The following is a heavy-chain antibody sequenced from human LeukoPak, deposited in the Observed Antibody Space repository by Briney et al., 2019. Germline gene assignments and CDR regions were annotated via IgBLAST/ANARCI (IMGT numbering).Heavy chain of an antibody. CDR2: FKSKTDGGTT. D-gene: IGHD2-15*01. CDR1: GFTFSNAW. V-gene: IGHV3-15*01. J-gene: IGHJ4*02. Sequence: PGGSLRLSCAAPGFTFSNAWMSWVRQAPGKGLEWVGRFKSKTDGGTTDYAAPVKGRFTISRDDSKNTLYLQMNSLKTEDTAVYYCTTEGGWSFYFDYWGQGTLVTVSS. CDR3: TTEGGWSFYFDY.